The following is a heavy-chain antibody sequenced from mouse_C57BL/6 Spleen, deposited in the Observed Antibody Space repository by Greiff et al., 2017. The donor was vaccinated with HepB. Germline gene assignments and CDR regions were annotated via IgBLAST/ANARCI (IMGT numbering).Heavy chain of an antibody. J-gene: IGHJ2*01. CDR3: ARGYSKFDY. D-gene: IGHD2-5*01. CDR1: GYAFTNYL. V-gene: IGHV1-54*01. Sequence: QVQLKQSGAELVRPGTSVKVSCKASGYAFTNYLIEWVKQRPGQGLEWIGVINPGSGGTNYNEKFKGKATLTADKSSSTAYMQLSSLTSEDSAVYFCARGYSKFDYWGQGTTLTVSS. CDR2: INPGSGGT.